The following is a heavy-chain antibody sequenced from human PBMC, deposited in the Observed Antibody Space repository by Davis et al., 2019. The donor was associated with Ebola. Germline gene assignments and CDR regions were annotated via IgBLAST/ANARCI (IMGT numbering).Heavy chain of an antibody. V-gene: IGHV3-43*01. Sequence: PGGSLRLSCAASGFTFDDYTMHWVRQAPGKGLEWVSLISWDGGSTYYADSVKGRFTISRDNAKNSLYLQMNSLRAEDTAVYYCAREVVVPAAMVFWGQGTLVTVSS. CDR3: AREVVVPAAMVF. CDR1: GFTFDDYT. J-gene: IGHJ4*02. D-gene: IGHD2-2*01. CDR2: ISWDGGST.